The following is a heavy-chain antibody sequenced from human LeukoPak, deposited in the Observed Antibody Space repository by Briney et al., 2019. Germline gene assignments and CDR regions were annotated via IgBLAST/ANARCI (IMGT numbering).Heavy chain of an antibody. CDR3: ARDASDSGGEVGAFDI. CDR1: GFTFSSYS. J-gene: IGHJ3*02. CDR2: ISSSSSYI. V-gene: IGHV3-21*01. D-gene: IGHD3-16*01. Sequence: GGSLRLSCAASGFTFSSYSMNWVRQAPGKGLEWVSSISSSSSYIYYADSVKGRFTISRDNAKNSLYLQMNSLRAEDTAVYYCARDASDSGGEVGAFDIWGQGTMVTVSS.